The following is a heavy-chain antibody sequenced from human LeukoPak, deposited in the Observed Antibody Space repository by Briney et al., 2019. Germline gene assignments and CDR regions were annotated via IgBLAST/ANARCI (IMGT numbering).Heavy chain of an antibody. CDR3: ARAGWGYYGSGSYFRWNYYFDY. J-gene: IGHJ4*02. Sequence: SETLSLTCIVSGGSISSGGYYWSWIRQHPGKGLEWIGYIYYSGSTYYNPSLKSRVTISVDTSKNQFSLKLSSVTAADTAVYYCARAGWGYYGSGSYFRWNYYFDYWGQGTLVTVSS. V-gene: IGHV4-31*03. CDR2: IYYSGST. CDR1: GGSISSGGYY. D-gene: IGHD3-10*01.